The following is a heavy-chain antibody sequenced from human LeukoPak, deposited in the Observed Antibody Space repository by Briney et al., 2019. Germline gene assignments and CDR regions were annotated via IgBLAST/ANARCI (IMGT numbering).Heavy chain of an antibody. CDR3: AREGEYGGAIDY. V-gene: IGHV4-59*01. CDR1: GGSISSYY. Sequence: SETLSLTCTVSGGSISSYYWSWIRQPPGKGLEWIGYIYYSGSTNYNPSLKSRVAISVDTSKNQFSLKLSSVTAADTAVYYCAREGEYGGAIDYWGQGTLVTVSS. J-gene: IGHJ4*02. CDR2: IYYSGST. D-gene: IGHD4/OR15-4a*01.